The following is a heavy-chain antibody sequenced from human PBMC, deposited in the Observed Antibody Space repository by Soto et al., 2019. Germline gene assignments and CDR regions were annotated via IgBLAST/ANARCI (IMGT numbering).Heavy chain of an antibody. CDR2: INPNSGGT. CDR3: ARGGGSGWYKVYFFDY. D-gene: IGHD6-19*01. CDR1: GYTFTGYY. Sequence: QVQLVQSGAEVKKPGASVKVSCKASGYTFTGYYMHWVRQAPGQGLEWMGRINPNSGGTNYAQKFKGRVIMARDPSISTAYMGLSRLRSDDTAVYYCARGGGSGWYKVYFFDYWGQGTLVTVSS. V-gene: IGHV1-2*02. J-gene: IGHJ4*02.